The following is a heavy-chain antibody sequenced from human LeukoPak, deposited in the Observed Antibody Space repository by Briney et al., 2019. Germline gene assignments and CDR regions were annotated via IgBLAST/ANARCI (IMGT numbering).Heavy chain of an antibody. J-gene: IGHJ4*02. D-gene: IGHD3-10*01. CDR3: ASGRPMVRGVIEYYFDY. CDR1: GFTFDDYA. V-gene: IGHV3-9*01. CDR2: ISWNSGSI. Sequence: GGSLRLSCAASGFTFDDYAMHWVRQAPGKGLEWVSGISWNSGSIGYADSVKGRFTISRDNAKNSLYLQMNSLRAEDTALNYCASGRPMVRGVIEYYFDYWGQGTLVTVSS.